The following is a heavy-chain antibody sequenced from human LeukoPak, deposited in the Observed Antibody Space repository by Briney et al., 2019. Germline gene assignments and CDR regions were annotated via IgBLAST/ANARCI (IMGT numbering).Heavy chain of an antibody. CDR2: IGSSGATI. V-gene: IGHV3-48*03. CDR1: GFTFSSYE. CDR3: ARLSDALDH. J-gene: IGHJ4*02. Sequence: GGSLRLSCAASGFTFSSYEMNWVRQAPGKGLEWVSFIGSSGATIYYADSVKGRFTISRDNAKNSLYLQMNSLRAEDTAVYYCARLSDALDHWGQGIQVTVSS. D-gene: IGHD2-21*02.